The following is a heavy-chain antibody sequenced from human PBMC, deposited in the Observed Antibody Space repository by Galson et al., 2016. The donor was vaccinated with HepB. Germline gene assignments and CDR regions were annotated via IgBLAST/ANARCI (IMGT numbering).Heavy chain of an antibody. CDR3: AKDPEYSAPPTC. J-gene: IGHJ4*02. CDR2: ISGSGGST. D-gene: IGHD5-12*01. V-gene: IGHV3-23*01. Sequence: SLRLSCAASGFTFRSYAMSWVRQAPGKGLEWVSTISGSGGSTHYADSVGGRFTISRDNSKNTLYLQMNSLRAADTAVFYCAKDPEYSAPPTCWGQGTLVIVSS. CDR1: GFTFRSYA.